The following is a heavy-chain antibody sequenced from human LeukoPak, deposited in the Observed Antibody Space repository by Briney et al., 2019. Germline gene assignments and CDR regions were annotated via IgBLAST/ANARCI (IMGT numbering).Heavy chain of an antibody. CDR2: INTKTGNP. CDR3: ARRNGHHYYDSRGFDP. Sequence: ASVKVSCKASGYTFTGHAMNWVRQAPGQGPEWMGYINTKTGNPTYAQGFTGRFVFSLDTSVSTAYLQISSLKPEDTGVYYCARRNGHHYYDSRGFDPWGQGTLVTVSS. D-gene: IGHD3-22*01. J-gene: IGHJ5*02. V-gene: IGHV7-4-1*02. CDR1: GYTFTGHA.